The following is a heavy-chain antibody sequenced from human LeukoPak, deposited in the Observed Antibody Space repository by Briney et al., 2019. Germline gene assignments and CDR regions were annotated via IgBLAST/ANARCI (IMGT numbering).Heavy chain of an antibody. Sequence: GGSLRLSCAASGFTFSSYGMSWVRQAPGKGLEWVSGISGSGTNTNYADSVKGRFTISRDNSKNTLYLQMNSLRAEDTAVYYCAKTLPLFGFGEFDVYWGQGTLVTVSS. CDR2: ISGSGTNT. CDR3: AKTLPLFGFGEFDVY. D-gene: IGHD3-10*01. J-gene: IGHJ4*02. V-gene: IGHV3-23*01. CDR1: GFTFSSYG.